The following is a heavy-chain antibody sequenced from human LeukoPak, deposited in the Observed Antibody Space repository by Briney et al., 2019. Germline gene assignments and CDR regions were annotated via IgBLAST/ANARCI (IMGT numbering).Heavy chain of an antibody. J-gene: IGHJ3*02. Sequence: PSETLSLTCTVSGGSISTYYWTWIRQPPGKGLEWIRYIYYSGSTNYNPSLKSRVTISLDTSKNQFSLKLNSVTAADTAVYYCARRVATTGIYAFDIWGQGTMVTVSS. V-gene: IGHV4-59*01. CDR2: IYYSGST. D-gene: IGHD1-1*01. CDR1: GGSISTYY. CDR3: ARRVATTGIYAFDI.